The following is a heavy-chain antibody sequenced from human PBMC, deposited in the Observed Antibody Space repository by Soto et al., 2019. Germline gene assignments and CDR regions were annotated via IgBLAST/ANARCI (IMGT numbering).Heavy chain of an antibody. CDR1: GGSISSYY. V-gene: IGHV4-59*12. D-gene: IGHD1-20*01. J-gene: IGHJ5*02. CDR3: ARVGGINWFDP. Sequence: SETLSLTCTVSGGSISSYYWSWIRQPPWKGLEWIGYIYYSGSTNYNPSLKSRVTISVDTSKNQFSLKLSSVTAADTAVYYCARVGGINWFDPWGQGTLVTVSS. CDR2: IYYSGST.